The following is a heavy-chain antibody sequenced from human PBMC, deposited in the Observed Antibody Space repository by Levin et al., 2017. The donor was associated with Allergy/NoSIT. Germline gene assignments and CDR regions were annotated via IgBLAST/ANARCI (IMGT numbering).Heavy chain of an antibody. Sequence: SQTLSLPCTVSGGSIRSSSYYWGWIRQPPGKGLEWIGSIYYSGSTYYNPSLKSRVTISVDTSKNQFSLKLSSVTAADTAVYYCARHAPGRSGYYNPFDYWGQGTLVTVSS. J-gene: IGHJ4*02. CDR3: ARHAPGRSGYYNPFDY. CDR2: IYYSGST. V-gene: IGHV4-39*01. D-gene: IGHD3-3*01. CDR1: GGSIRSSSYY.